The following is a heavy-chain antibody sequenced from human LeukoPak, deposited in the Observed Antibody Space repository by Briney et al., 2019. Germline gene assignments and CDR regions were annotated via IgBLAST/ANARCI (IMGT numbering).Heavy chain of an antibody. CDR3: AKDSKIVGATFRSYHYMDV. D-gene: IGHD1-26*01. CDR1: GFTFSSYA. CDR2: IRGSGDRT. V-gene: IGHV3-23*01. J-gene: IGHJ6*03. Sequence: PGGSLRLSCAASGFTFSSYAMSWVRQAPGKGLEWVSAIRGSGDRTHYADSVKGRFTISRDNSKNTLYVQMNSLRAEDTAVYYCAKDSKIVGATFRSYHYMDVWGKGTAVTVSS.